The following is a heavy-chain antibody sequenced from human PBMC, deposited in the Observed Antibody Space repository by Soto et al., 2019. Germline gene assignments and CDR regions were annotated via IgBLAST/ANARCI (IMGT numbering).Heavy chain of an antibody. D-gene: IGHD6-13*01. CDR2: IYPGESET. CDR1: GYSFTSYW. V-gene: IGHV5-51*01. CDR3: ARAEVGQQLVSWAFDI. Sequence: PGESLKISCKGSGYSFTSYWIGWVRQMPGKGLEGMGIIYPGESETRNSPCFQGEVTISAEKYIRTAYLQGSSLKASDTAMYYCARAEVGQQLVSWAFDILGQGTMVTVSS. J-gene: IGHJ3*02.